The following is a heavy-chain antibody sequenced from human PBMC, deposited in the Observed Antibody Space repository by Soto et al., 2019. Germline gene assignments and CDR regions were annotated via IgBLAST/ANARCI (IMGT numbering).Heavy chain of an antibody. CDR1: GYTFTSHY. CDR2: IDPSGGAT. V-gene: IGHV1-46*03. D-gene: IGHD6-19*01. CDR3: SRGLWQWLFDY. Sequence: QVQLVQSGAEVKKPGASVMVSCRASGYTFTSHYMHWVRQAPGQGLEWMGMIDPSGGATTYAQKFQGTVTITRDTSTTTVYMELSSLRPEDTAVYSCSRGLWQWLFDYWGQGTVVTVSS. J-gene: IGHJ4*02.